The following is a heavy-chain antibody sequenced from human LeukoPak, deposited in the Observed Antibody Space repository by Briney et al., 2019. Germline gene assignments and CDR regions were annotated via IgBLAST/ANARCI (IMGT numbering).Heavy chain of an antibody. CDR1: GYTFTGYY. CDR3: ARGTYYYDSSGYYHLPGY. J-gene: IGHJ4*02. V-gene: IGHV1-2*02. CDR2: INPNSGGT. D-gene: IGHD3-22*01. Sequence: ASVKVSCKASGYTFTGYYMHWMRQAPGQGLEWMGWINPNSGGTNYAQKFQGRVTMTRDTSISTAYMELSRLRSDDTAVYYCARGTYYYDSSGYYHLPGYWGQGTLVTVSS.